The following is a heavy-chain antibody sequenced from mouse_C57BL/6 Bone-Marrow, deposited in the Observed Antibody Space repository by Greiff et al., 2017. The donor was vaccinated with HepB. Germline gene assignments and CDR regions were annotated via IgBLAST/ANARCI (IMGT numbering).Heavy chain of an antibody. CDR1: GYTFTSYW. D-gene: IGHD2-10*02. CDR3: ARSSYGNYGAWFAY. J-gene: IGHJ3*01. Sequence: QVQLKQSGTELVKPGASVKLSCKASGYTFTSYWMHWVKQRPGQGLEWIGNINPSNGGTNYNEKFKSKATLTVDKSSSTAYMQLSSLTSEDSAVYYCARSSYGNYGAWFAYWGQGTLVTVSA. CDR2: INPSNGGT. V-gene: IGHV1-53*01.